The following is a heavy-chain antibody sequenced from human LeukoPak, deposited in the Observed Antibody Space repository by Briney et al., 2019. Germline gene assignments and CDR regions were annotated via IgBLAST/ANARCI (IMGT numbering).Heavy chain of an antibody. CDR3: ARGGEPKWELLYQDY. Sequence: ASVKVSCKASGGTSSSHVISWVRQAPGQGLEWMGWINPNSGGTNSAQKFQGRVTLTRDTSITTAFMELNSLKSDDTAVYYCARGGEPKWELLYQDYWGQGTLVTVSS. CDR1: GGTSSSHV. D-gene: IGHD1-26*01. CDR2: INPNSGGT. V-gene: IGHV1-2*02. J-gene: IGHJ4*02.